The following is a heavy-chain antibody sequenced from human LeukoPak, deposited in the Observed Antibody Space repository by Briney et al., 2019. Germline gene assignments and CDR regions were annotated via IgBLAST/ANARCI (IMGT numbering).Heavy chain of an antibody. CDR3: ARRSPDYFYGMDV. CDR2: VFPGDSDT. V-gene: IGHV5-51*01. Sequence: GESLKISCKGSGYSFTSYWIGWVRQMPGKGLEWMGLVFPGDSDTRYSPSFQGQVTISVDKSTSTAYLQWSSLKASDTAIYYCARRSPDYFYGMDVWGQGTTVTVSS. CDR1: GYSFTSYW. J-gene: IGHJ6*02. D-gene: IGHD6-13*01.